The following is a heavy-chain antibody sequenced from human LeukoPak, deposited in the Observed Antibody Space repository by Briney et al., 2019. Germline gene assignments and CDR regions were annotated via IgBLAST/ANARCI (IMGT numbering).Heavy chain of an antibody. Sequence: PGGSLRLSCAASGFTFSNYDMSWVRQAPGKGLEWVSYISGRGDTIFYADSVKGRFTISRDNAKNSLYLQMNSLRAEDTALYYCARDRVTPDYWGQGTLVTVSS. CDR1: GFTFSNYD. CDR2: ISGRGDTI. CDR3: ARDRVTPDY. J-gene: IGHJ4*02. V-gene: IGHV3-11*01. D-gene: IGHD2-21*02.